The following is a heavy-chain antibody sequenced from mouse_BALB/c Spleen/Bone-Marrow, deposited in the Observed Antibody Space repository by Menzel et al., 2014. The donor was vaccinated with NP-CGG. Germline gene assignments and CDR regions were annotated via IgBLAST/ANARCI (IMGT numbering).Heavy chain of an antibody. CDR3: ARQGTGDFFDY. CDR1: GFTFSSYA. D-gene: IGHD3-3*01. Sequence: EVKLMESGGGLVKPGGSLKLSCTVSGFTFSSYAMSRVRQAPEKRLEWVATINSGGNFTYYPDSVKGRFTISRDDAKNTLYLQMTSLRSEDTAMYYCARQGTGDFFDYWGQGTTLTVSS. CDR2: INSGGNFT. J-gene: IGHJ2*01. V-gene: IGHV5-9-3*01.